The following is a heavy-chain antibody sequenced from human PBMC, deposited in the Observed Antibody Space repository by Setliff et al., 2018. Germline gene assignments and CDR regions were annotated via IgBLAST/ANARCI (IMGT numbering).Heavy chain of an antibody. V-gene: IGHV1-69*05. D-gene: IGHD3-9*01. Sequence: ASVKVSCKASGGTFSSYAISWVRQAPGQGLEWMGGIIPIFGTANYAQKFQGRVTITTDESTSTAHMELSSLRSEDTAVYYCARGRTDYDILTGYNLNYYYYMDVWGKGTTVTVSS. J-gene: IGHJ6*03. CDR1: GGTFSSYA. CDR3: ARGRTDYDILTGYNLNYYYYMDV. CDR2: IIPIFGTA.